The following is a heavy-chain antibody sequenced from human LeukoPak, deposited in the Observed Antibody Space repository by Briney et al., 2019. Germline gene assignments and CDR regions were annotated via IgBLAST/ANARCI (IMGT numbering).Heavy chain of an antibody. Sequence: WASVKVSCKASGYTFTTYGLSWVRQAPGQGLEWLGWISTYDDNIKYAQSLQGRLTLTIDTSTSTAYMELRSLTSDDTAVYYCARETYSSILTGTDYWGPGTLVTVSS. CDR1: GYTFTTYG. CDR3: ARETYSSILTGTDY. J-gene: IGHJ4*02. V-gene: IGHV1-18*01. D-gene: IGHD3-9*01. CDR2: ISTYDDNI.